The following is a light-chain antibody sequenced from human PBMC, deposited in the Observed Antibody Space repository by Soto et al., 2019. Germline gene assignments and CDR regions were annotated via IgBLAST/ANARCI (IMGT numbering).Light chain of an antibody. CDR2: GAS. Sequence: ETVMTQSPATLSVSPGEGATLSCRATESINQNLAWYQQKPGQAPRLLIHGASYRATGIPDRFSGRGSGTEFTLAISRLQSEDFAVYYCQQYNNWPPITFGQGTRLEI. CDR1: ESINQN. CDR3: QQYNNWPPIT. J-gene: IGKJ5*01. V-gene: IGKV3-15*01.